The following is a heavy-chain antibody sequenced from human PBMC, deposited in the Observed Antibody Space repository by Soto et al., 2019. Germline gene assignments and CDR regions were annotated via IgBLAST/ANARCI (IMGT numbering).Heavy chain of an antibody. V-gene: IGHV4-59*01. D-gene: IGHD2-8*01. CDR1: GGSISHYY. J-gene: IGHJ5*02. CDR3: ARDRSTYGGGGTGEVKENWFDP. CDR2: AYYSGST. Sequence: SDTLSLTCSVPGGSISHYYWSWIRQSPGKGLEWIGYAYYSGSTDYNPSLKSRVTMSVDTSKNQVSLKLNSVTTADTAVYYCARDRSTYGGGGTGEVKENWFDPWGPGTLVTVSS.